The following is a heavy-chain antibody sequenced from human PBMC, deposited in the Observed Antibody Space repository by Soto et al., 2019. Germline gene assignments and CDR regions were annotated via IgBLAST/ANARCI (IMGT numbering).Heavy chain of an antibody. J-gene: IGHJ5*02. V-gene: IGHV3-74*01. CDR1: GFTFADHC. CDR2: VISDGDTI. Sequence: GGSLRLSCAASGFTFADHCMHCVLQAPWKRLEWVSRVISDGDTIDYADSVKGRFTVSRDNAKNTLYLQMNRLRAEDTAVYYCATAEVDHWGPGTLVTVSS. CDR3: ATAEVDH.